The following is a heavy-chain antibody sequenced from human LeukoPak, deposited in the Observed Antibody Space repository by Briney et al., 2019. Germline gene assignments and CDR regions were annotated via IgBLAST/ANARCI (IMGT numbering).Heavy chain of an antibody. CDR2: INHSGST. D-gene: IGHD5-12*01. V-gene: IGHV4-34*01. CDR1: GGSFSGYY. Sequence: SETLSLTCAVYGGSFSGYYWSWIRQPPGKGLEWIGEINHSGSTNYNPSLKSRVTISVDTSKNQFSLKLSSVTAADTAVYYCARGRIGGYSRFDYWGPGTLVTVSS. CDR3: ARGRIGGYSRFDY. J-gene: IGHJ4*02.